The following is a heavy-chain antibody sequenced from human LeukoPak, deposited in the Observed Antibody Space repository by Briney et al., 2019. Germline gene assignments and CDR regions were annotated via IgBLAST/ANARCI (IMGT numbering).Heavy chain of an antibody. CDR2: IYYSGST. J-gene: IGHJ4*02. Sequence: SETLSLTCTVSGGSISSYYWSWIRQPPGKGLEWTGYIYYSGSTNYNPSLKSRVTISVETSKNQFSLKLSSVTAADTAVYYCARLVGVYDSSPFVYWGQGTLVTVSS. CDR1: GGSISSYY. D-gene: IGHD3-22*01. CDR3: ARLVGVYDSSPFVY. V-gene: IGHV4-59*01.